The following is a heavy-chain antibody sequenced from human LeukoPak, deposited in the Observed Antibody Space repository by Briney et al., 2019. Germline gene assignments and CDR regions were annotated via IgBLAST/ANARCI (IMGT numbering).Heavy chain of an antibody. D-gene: IGHD1-26*01. CDR1: GGSFSGYY. V-gene: IGHV4-34*01. J-gene: IGHJ5*02. CDR2: INHSGST. Sequence: SETLSLTCAVYGGSFSGYYWSWIRQPPGKGLEWIGEINHSGSTNYNPSLKSRVTISVDTSKNQFSLRLSSVTAADTAVYYCARVYSGSYFDWFDPWGQGTLVTVSS. CDR3: ARVYSGSYFDWFDP.